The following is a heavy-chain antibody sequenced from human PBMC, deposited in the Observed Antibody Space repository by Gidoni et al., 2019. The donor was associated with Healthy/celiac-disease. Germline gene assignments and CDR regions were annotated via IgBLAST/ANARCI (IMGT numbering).Heavy chain of an antibody. Sequence: QVQLVQSGAEVKKPVSSVTVSCKASGGTFSSYASSGVRQAPGQGLEWMGGLIPSFGTANYAKKFQGRVTITADESTSTAYMELSSLRSEDTAVYYCAREQATVVTPGAFDIWGQGTMVTVSS. D-gene: IGHD4-17*01. CDR1: GGTFSSYA. CDR3: AREQATVVTPGAFDI. CDR2: LIPSFGTA. V-gene: IGHV1-69*01. J-gene: IGHJ3*02.